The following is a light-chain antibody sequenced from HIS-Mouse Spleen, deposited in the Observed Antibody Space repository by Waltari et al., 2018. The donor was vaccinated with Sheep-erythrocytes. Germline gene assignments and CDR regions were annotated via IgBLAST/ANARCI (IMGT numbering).Light chain of an antibody. V-gene: IGKV3-11*01. CDR3: QQRSNWYT. Sequence: EIVLTQSPATLSLSPGERATISCRASQSVSSYLAWYHQKPGQAPRLLIYDASNRATGIPARFSGSGSGTDFTLTISSLEPEDFAVYYCQQRSNWYTFGQGTKLEIK. CDR1: QSVSSY. J-gene: IGKJ2*01. CDR2: DAS.